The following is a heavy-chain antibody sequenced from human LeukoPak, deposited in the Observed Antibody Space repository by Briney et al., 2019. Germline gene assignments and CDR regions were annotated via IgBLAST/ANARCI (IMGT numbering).Heavy chain of an antibody. Sequence: SETLSLTCTVSGGSISNYYWSWIRQPAGKGLEWIGLIYSRGNTNYNPSLKSRVTMSVDTSKNQFSLKLSSVTAEDTAVYYCARSPGIAVAGIDYWGQGTLVTVAS. V-gene: IGHV4-4*07. CDR3: ARSPGIAVAGIDY. D-gene: IGHD6-19*01. CDR1: GGSISNYY. CDR2: IYSRGNT. J-gene: IGHJ4*02.